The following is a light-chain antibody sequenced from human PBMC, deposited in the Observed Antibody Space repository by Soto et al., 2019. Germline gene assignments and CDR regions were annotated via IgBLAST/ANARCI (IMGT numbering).Light chain of an antibody. CDR2: AAS. CDR1: QSVSNY. CDR3: QQDLRPPLT. Sequence: DIQMTQSPSSLSASVGDRVTITCRASQSVSNYLNWYQQKPGKAPTLLIYAASTLQSGVPSRISGSGSGTDFTLTISSLQPEDFATYYCQQDLRPPLTFGPGTSGYQ. V-gene: IGKV1-39*01. J-gene: IGKJ3*01.